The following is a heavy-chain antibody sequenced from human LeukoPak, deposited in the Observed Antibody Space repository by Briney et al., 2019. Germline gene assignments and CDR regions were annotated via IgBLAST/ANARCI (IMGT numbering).Heavy chain of an antibody. V-gene: IGHV3-49*04. CDR1: GFTFSSYA. D-gene: IGHD3-10*01. CDR2: IRNKAYGGTT. CDR3: TRDWFGVAIDY. J-gene: IGHJ4*02. Sequence: PGGSLRLSCAASGFTFSSYAMSWVRQAPGKGLEWVGFIRNKAYGGTTEYAASVKGRFTIARDDSKSIAYLQVNSLKTEDTAVYYCTRDWFGVAIDYWGQGTLVTVSS.